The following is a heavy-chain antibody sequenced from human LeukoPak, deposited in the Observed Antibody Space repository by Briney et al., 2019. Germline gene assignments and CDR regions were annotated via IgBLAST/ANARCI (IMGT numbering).Heavy chain of an antibody. CDR2: IIPIFGTA. V-gene: IGHV1-69*05. J-gene: IGHJ4*02. D-gene: IGHD2-15*01. CDR1: GGTLSSYA. CDR3: AGGVAANYYFDY. Sequence: SVKVSCKASGGTLSSYAISWVRQAPGQGLEWMGRIIPIFGTANYAQKFQGRVTITTDESTSTAYMELSSLRSEDTAVYYCAGGVAANYYFDYWGQGTLVTVSS.